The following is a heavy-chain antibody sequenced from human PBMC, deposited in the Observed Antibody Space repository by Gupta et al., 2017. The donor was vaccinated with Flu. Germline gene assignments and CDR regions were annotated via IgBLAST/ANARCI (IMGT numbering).Heavy chain of an antibody. CDR2: TKQDGSEK. J-gene: IGHJ3*01. V-gene: IGHV3-7*04. CDR3: ARGDYYDSSGFYIDAFDV. Sequence: KGLEWVANTKQDGSEKYYVDSVKGRFTISRDNAKNSLYLQMNSLRVEDTAVYYCARGDYYDSSGFYIDAFDVWGQGTMVTVSS. D-gene: IGHD3-22*01.